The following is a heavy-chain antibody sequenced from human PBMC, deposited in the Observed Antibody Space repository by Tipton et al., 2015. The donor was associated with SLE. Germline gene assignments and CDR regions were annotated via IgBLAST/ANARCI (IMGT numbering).Heavy chain of an antibody. V-gene: IGHV4-61*02. Sequence: TLSLTCSVSGTSIISGTDYWTWIRQPAGKGLEWIGRIYPTGNTNYNPSLNSRVTMSVDTSKNQFSLNLTSVTAADTAVYYCARDKSSHSKYILDYWGQGTLVTVSS. CDR1: GTSIISGTDY. J-gene: IGHJ4*02. CDR2: IYPTGNT. CDR3: ARDKSSHSKYILDY. D-gene: IGHD3-3*02.